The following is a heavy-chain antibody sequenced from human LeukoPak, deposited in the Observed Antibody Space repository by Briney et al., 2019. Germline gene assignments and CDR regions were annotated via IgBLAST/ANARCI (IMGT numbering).Heavy chain of an antibody. CDR2: IYTSGST. CDR3: AREGEQWLVRDYYYYMDV. J-gene: IGHJ6*03. CDR1: GGSISSYY. V-gene: IGHV4-4*07. D-gene: IGHD6-19*01. Sequence: SETLSLTCTVSGGSISSYYWSWIRQPAGKGLEWIGRIYTSGSTNYNPSPKSRVTISVDTSKNQFSLKLSSVTDADTAVYYCAREGEQWLVRDYYYYMDVWGKGTTVTVSS.